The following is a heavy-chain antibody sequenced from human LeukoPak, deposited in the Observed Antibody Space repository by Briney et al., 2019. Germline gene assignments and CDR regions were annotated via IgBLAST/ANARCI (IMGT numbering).Heavy chain of an antibody. V-gene: IGHV5-51*01. J-gene: IGHJ4*02. CDR3: ARRSSGSYIDN. CDR2: IYPGDSDT. CDR1: GYSFTNYW. Sequence: GESLKISCKGSGYSFTNYWIGWVRQMPGKGLEWMGIIYPGDSDTRYSPSFQGQVTISADRSISTAYLQWSSLKASDTAIYYCARRSSGSYIDNWGQGTLVTVSS. D-gene: IGHD3-10*01.